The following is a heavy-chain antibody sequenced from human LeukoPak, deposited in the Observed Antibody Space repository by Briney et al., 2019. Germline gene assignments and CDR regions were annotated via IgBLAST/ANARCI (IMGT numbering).Heavy chain of an antibody. D-gene: IGHD1-1*01. CDR1: GFTFSSYG. CDR3: AKGLKTTVGPYMGYHYYMDV. CDR2: IRYDGSNK. V-gene: IGHV3-30*02. Sequence: PGGSLRLSCAASGFTFSSYGMHWVRQAPGKGLEWVAFIRYDGSNKHYADSVKGRFTISRDNSKNTLYLQMNSLRAEDTAVYYCAKGLKTTVGPYMGYHYYMDVWGKGTTVTVSS. J-gene: IGHJ6*03.